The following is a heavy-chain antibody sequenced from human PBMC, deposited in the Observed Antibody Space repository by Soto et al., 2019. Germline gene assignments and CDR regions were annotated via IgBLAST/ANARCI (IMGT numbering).Heavy chain of an antibody. Sequence: SETLSLTCTVSGGSTSSYYGRWTRQLPGKGLEWIGYIYYSGSTNYNPSLKSRVTISVDTSKNLFSLKLSSVTAADTAVYYCASRLEYYDSSGYPSLRFDYWGQGTLVTVS. V-gene: IGHV4-59*01. J-gene: IGHJ4*02. CDR1: GGSTSSYY. D-gene: IGHD3-22*01. CDR2: IYYSGST. CDR3: ASRLEYYDSSGYPSLRFDY.